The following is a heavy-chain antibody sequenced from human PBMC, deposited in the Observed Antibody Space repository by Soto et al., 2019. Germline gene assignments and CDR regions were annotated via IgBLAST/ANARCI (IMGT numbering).Heavy chain of an antibody. J-gene: IGHJ4*02. D-gene: IGHD1-1*01. CDR3: AREDSAGFYDF. V-gene: IGHV4-30-2*01. Sequence: SETLSLTCTVSGDSINSGGYSWSWIRQPPGQGLEWIGYIYSGSTYYSPSLKSRVTISIDASKNQVSLRLKSVAAADTAVYYCAREDSAGFYDFWGQGTLVTV. CDR2: IYSGST. CDR1: GDSINSGGYS.